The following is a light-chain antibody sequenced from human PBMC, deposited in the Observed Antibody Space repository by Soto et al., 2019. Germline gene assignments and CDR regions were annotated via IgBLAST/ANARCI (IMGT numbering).Light chain of an antibody. CDR1: QSVLYSSNNKNY. CDR3: QQYYSTPLT. Sequence: DIVMTQSPDSLVVSLGERAAINCKSSQSVLYSSNNKNYLAWYQQKPGQPPKLLIYWASTRESGGPDRFSGSGSGTDFTLTISSLQAEDVAVYYCQQYYSTPLTFGGGTKVEIK. CDR2: WAS. V-gene: IGKV4-1*01. J-gene: IGKJ4*01.